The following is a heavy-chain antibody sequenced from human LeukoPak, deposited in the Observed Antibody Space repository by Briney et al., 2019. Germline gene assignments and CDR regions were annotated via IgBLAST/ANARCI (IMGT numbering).Heavy chain of an antibody. D-gene: IGHD2-15*01. CDR3: AQEGDCSGGSCYSGYYYYGMDV. J-gene: IGHJ6*02. CDR2: INPSGGST. V-gene: IGHV1-46*01. Sequence: ASVKASCKASGYTFTSYYMHWVRQAPGQGLEWMGIINPSGGSTSYAQKFQGRVTMTRDTSTSTVYMELSSLRSEDTAVYYCAQEGDCSGGSCYSGYYYYGMDVWGQGTTVTVSS. CDR1: GYTFTSYY.